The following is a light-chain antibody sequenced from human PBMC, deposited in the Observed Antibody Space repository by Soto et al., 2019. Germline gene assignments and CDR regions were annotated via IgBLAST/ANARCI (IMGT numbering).Light chain of an antibody. CDR1: QSVTNSF. CDR2: GAS. V-gene: IGKV3-20*01. CDR3: QQYVSSPWA. J-gene: IGKJ1*01. Sequence: LAQSPGTLSLSTGERATLSCRASQSVTNSFLAWYQQKPGQAPRLLIYGASRRATGIPDRFTGSGPGTDFTLTISRLEPEEFAVYYCQQYVSSPWAFRQGTRWIS.